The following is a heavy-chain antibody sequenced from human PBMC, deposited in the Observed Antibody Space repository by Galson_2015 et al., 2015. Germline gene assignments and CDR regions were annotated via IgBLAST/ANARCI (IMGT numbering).Heavy chain of an antibody. V-gene: IGHV3-23*01. CDR1: GFTFSSYA. Sequence: SLRLSCAASGFTFSSYAMSWVRQAPGKGLEWVSAISGSGGSTYYADSVKGRFTISRDNSKNTLYLQMNSLRAEDTAVYYCANVAGERYDSSGYRDRGAFDIWGQGTMVTVSS. D-gene: IGHD3-22*01. CDR3: ANVAGERYDSSGYRDRGAFDI. J-gene: IGHJ3*02. CDR2: ISGSGGST.